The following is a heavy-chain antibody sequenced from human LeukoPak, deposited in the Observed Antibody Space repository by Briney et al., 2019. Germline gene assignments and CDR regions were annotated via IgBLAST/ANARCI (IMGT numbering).Heavy chain of an antibody. D-gene: IGHD5-24*01. V-gene: IGHV3-30*02. CDR3: AKGRRWLPNFDY. J-gene: IGHJ4*02. CDR1: GFTFSSYG. Sequence: GGSLRLSCAASGFTFSSYGMHWVRQAPGKGLEWVAFIRYDGSNKYYADSVKGRFTISRDNSKNTLYLQMNSLRAEDTAVYYCAKGRRWLPNFDYWGQGTLVTVSS. CDR2: IRYDGSNK.